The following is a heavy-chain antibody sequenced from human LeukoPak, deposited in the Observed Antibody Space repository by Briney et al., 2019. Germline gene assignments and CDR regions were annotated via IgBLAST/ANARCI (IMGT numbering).Heavy chain of an antibody. J-gene: IGHJ4*02. V-gene: IGHV1-46*01. CDR2: INPSGGST. CDR1: GYTFTGHY. Sequence: ASVKVSCKASGYTFTGHYMHWVRQSPGRGRGWMGWINPSGGSTSYAQKFQGRVTMTRDMSTSTVYMELSSLRSEDTAVYYCARGGYGDYVSFGGYWGQGTLVTVSS. CDR3: ARGGYGDYVSFGGY. D-gene: IGHD4-17*01.